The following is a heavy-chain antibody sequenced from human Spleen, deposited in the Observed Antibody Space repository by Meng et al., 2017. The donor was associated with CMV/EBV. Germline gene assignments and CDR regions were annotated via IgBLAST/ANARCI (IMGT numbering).Heavy chain of an antibody. V-gene: IGHV3-7*01. D-gene: IGHD2-2*01. CDR3: ARDRRSNAGMDV. CDR1: GFTFSNYW. Sequence: GESLKISCAASGFTFSNYWMSWVRQAPGKGLEWVANIKQDGSEKYYVDSVKRRFTISRDNAKNSVYVQMNSLRAEDTAVYYCARDRRSNAGMDVWGQGTTVTVSS. CDR2: IKQDGSEK. J-gene: IGHJ6*02.